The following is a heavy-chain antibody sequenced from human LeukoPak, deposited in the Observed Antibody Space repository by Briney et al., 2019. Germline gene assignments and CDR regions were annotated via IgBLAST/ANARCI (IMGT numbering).Heavy chain of an antibody. J-gene: IGHJ5*02. D-gene: IGHD3-10*01. V-gene: IGHV1-69*05. CDR1: GGTFSSYA. CDR2: IIPIFGTA. Sequence: SVKVSCKASGGTFSSYAISWVRQAPGQELEWMGRIIPIFGTANYAQKFQGRVTITTDESTSTAYMELGSLRSEDTAVYYCARRNYGSPRWFDPWGQGTLVTVSA. CDR3: ARRNYGSPRWFDP.